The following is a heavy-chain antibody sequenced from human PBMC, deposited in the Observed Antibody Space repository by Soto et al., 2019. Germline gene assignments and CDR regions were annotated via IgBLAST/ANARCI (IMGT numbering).Heavy chain of an antibody. CDR2: IYHSGST. V-gene: IGHV4-30-2*01. D-gene: IGHD4-17*01. CDR3: ARAHYGDYGYGMDV. J-gene: IGHJ6*02. CDR1: GDSISSYS. Sequence: SETLSLTCTVSGDSISSYSWSWIRQPPGKGLEWIGYIYHSGSTYYNPSLKSRVTISVDSSKNQFSLKLSSVTAADTAVYYCARAHYGDYGYGMDVWGQGTTVTVSS.